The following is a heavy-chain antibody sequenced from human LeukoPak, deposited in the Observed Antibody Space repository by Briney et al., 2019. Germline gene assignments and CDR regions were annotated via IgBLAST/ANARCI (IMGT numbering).Heavy chain of an antibody. J-gene: IGHJ3*02. CDR3: ARDSSGWSNDAFDI. D-gene: IGHD6-19*01. CDR2: INHSGST. V-gene: IGHV4-34*01. CDR1: GGSFSGYY. Sequence: SETLSLTCAVYGGSFSGYYWSWIRQPPGKGLEWIGEINHSGSTNYNPSLKSRVTISVDTSKNQFSLKLSSVTAADTAVYYCARDSSGWSNDAFDIWGQGTMVTVSS.